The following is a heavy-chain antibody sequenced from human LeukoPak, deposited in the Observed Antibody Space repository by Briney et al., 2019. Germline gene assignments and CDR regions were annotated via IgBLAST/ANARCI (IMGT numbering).Heavy chain of an antibody. CDR1: GFTVSSNY. CDR3: ARDDVEITFGGATD. V-gene: IGHV3-53*01. J-gene: IGHJ4*02. CDR2: IYSGGST. Sequence: PGGSLRLSCAASGFTVSSNYMSWVRQAPGKGLEWVSVIYSGGSTYYADSVKGRFTISRDNSKNTLYLQMNSLRAEDTAVYYCARDDVEITFGGATDWGQGTLVTVSS. D-gene: IGHD3-16*01.